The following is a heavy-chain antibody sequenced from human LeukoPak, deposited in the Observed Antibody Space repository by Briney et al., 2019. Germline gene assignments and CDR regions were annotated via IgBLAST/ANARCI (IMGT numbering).Heavy chain of an antibody. Sequence: EASVKVSCKASGYTFSGYYMHWVRQAPGQGLEWVGWINPNSGGTNYAQKFQGRVTMTRDTSISTAYMELSRLRSDDTAVYYCARDLFDSSSWYVDYWGQGTLVTVSS. CDR1: GYTFSGYY. CDR3: ARDLFDSSSWYVDY. CDR2: INPNSGGT. D-gene: IGHD6-13*01. J-gene: IGHJ4*02. V-gene: IGHV1-2*02.